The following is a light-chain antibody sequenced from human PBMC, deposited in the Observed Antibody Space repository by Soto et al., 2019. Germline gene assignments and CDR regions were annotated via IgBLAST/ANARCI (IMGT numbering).Light chain of an antibody. V-gene: IGKV3D-11*01. CDR2: DAS. Sequence: EIVLTQSPATLFLSPGERATLSCRASQGVSSYLAWYQQKPGQAPRLLIYDASNRATGIPARVSGSGPGTDFTLTISSLEPEDFAVYYCQQRSNWLTFGGGTKVDIK. CDR3: QQRSNWLT. CDR1: QGVSSY. J-gene: IGKJ4*01.